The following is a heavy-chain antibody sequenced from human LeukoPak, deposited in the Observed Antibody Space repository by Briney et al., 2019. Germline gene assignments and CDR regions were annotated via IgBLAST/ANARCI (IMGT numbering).Heavy chain of an antibody. J-gene: IGHJ6*02. D-gene: IGHD1-7*01. V-gene: IGHV3-30-3*01. Sequence: PGGSLRLSCAASGFTFSSYAMHWVRQAPGKGLEWVAVISYDGSNKYHADSVNGRFTISRDNSKNTLYLQMNSLRAEDTAVYYCASLAGWARAGELELRDYYYGMDVWGQGTTVTVSS. CDR1: GFTFSSYA. CDR2: ISYDGSNK. CDR3: ASLAGWARAGELELRDYYYGMDV.